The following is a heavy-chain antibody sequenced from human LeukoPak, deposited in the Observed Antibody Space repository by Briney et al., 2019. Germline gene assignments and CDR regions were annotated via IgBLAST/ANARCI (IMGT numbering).Heavy chain of an antibody. Sequence: SETLSLTCTVSGGSISSYYWSWIRQPAGKGLEWIGRIYTSGSTNYNASLKSRVSMSVDTSKNQFSLKLSSVTAADTAVFYCARENSGSYREFDYRGQGTLVTVSS. V-gene: IGHV4-4*07. CDR2: IYTSGST. CDR1: GGSISSYY. J-gene: IGHJ4*02. CDR3: ARENSGSYREFDY. D-gene: IGHD1-26*01.